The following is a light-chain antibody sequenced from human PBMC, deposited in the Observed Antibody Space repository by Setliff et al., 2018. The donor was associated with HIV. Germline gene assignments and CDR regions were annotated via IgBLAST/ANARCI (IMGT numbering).Light chain of an antibody. CDR3: CSYAGSYTSLYV. CDR1: SSVVGASNS. V-gene: IGLV2-11*01. CDR2: DVS. Sequence: QSALVQPRSVSGSPGQSVTISCTGTSSVVGASNSVSWYQHHPGKAPKVIIYDVSDRPSGVPDRFSGSKSGNTASLTISGLQAEDEADYYCCSYAGSYTSLYVFGTGAKVTVL. J-gene: IGLJ1*01.